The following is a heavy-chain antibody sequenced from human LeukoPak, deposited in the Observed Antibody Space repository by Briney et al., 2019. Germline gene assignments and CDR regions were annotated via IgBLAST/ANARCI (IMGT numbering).Heavy chain of an antibody. CDR1: GYTFTGYY. CDR2: INPNSGGT. CDR3: ARDPGAAAGDY. J-gene: IGHJ4*02. Sequence: ASVKVSCKASGYTFTGYYMHWVRQAPGQGLEWMGWINPNSGGTNYAQKFQGRVTITTDESTSTAYMELSSLRSEDTAVYYCARDPGAAAGDYWGQGTLVTVSS. D-gene: IGHD6-13*01. V-gene: IGHV1-2*02.